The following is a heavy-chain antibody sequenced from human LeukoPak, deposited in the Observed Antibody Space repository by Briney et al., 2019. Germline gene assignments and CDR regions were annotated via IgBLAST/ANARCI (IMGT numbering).Heavy chain of an antibody. D-gene: IGHD3-3*01. Sequence: GGSLRLSCAASGFTFSSYAMHWVRQAPGKGLEWVAVISYDGSNKYYADSVKGRFTISRDNSKNTLYLQMNSLRAEDTAVYYCARGPITIFGVALYYFDYWGQGTLVTVSS. J-gene: IGHJ4*02. CDR2: ISYDGSNK. CDR3: ARGPITIFGVALYYFDY. V-gene: IGHV3-30-3*01. CDR1: GFTFSSYA.